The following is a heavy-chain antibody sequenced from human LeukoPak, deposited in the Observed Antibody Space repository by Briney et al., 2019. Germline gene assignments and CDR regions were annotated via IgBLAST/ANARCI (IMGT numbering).Heavy chain of an antibody. CDR3: TRFYDFWSGNDNYFDY. CDR2: IRSKAYGGTT. Sequence: GGSLRLSRTASGFTFGDYAMSWVRQAPGKGLEWVGFIRSKAYGGTTEYAASVKGRFTISRGDSKSIAYLQMNSLKTEDTAVYYCTRFYDFWSGNDNYFDYWGQGTLVTVSS. D-gene: IGHD3-3*01. V-gene: IGHV3-49*04. CDR1: GFTFGDYA. J-gene: IGHJ4*02.